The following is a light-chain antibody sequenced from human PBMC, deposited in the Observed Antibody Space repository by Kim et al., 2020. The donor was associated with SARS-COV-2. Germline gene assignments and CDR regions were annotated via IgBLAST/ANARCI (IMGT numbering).Light chain of an antibody. Sequence: DIQMTQSQSSLSASVGDRVTITCRASQDISNNLAWFHQKPGKAPKSLIYAASSLQSGAPSRFSGAGSGTDFTLTITTLQAEDCGTYYCQQYSGYPRTFGQGTKVDIK. CDR2: AAS. V-gene: IGKV1-16*01. CDR1: QDISNN. J-gene: IGKJ1*01. CDR3: QQYSGYPRT.